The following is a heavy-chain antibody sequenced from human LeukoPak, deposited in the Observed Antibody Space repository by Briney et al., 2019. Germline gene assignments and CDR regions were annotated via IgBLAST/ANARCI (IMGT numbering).Heavy chain of an antibody. Sequence: GGSLRLSCVASGFSFNSYWMSWVRQAPGKGLEWVANIKQDGSEKSYVGSVKGRFTISRDNAKNSLYLQMNSLRADDTAIYFCAKGAWNFDLWGRGTLVSVSS. V-gene: IGHV3-7*01. CDR2: IKQDGSEK. CDR3: AKGAWNFDL. J-gene: IGHJ2*01. CDR1: GFSFNSYW.